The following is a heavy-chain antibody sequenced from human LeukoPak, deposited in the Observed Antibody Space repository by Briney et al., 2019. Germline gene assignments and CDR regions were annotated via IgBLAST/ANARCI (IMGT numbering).Heavy chain of an antibody. Sequence: GASVKVSCKASGYTFTSYDINWVRQAPGQGLEWMGWMNPNSGNTGYAQKFQGRVTMTRNTSISTAYMELSSLRSEDTAVYYCARVPYYYDSSGYYGLGYWGQGTPVTVSS. V-gene: IGHV1-8*01. CDR2: MNPNSGNT. CDR1: GYTFTSYD. CDR3: ARVPYYYDSSGYYGLGY. J-gene: IGHJ4*02. D-gene: IGHD3-22*01.